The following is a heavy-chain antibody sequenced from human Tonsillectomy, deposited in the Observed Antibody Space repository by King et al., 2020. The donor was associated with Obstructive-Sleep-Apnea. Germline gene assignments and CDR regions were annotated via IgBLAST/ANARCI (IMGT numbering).Heavy chain of an antibody. J-gene: IGHJ4*02. CDR2: ISSSSSYI. CDR3: ARDALASGSGIDY. Sequence: VQLVESGGGLVKPGGSLRLSCAASGFTFSIYSMNWVRQAPGRGLGWVSSISSSSSYIYYADSVKGRFSISRDNAKNSLYLQMSSLKAEDTAVYYCARDALASGSGIDYWGQGTLVTVSS. D-gene: IGHD3-10*01. CDR1: GFTFSIYS. V-gene: IGHV3-21*04.